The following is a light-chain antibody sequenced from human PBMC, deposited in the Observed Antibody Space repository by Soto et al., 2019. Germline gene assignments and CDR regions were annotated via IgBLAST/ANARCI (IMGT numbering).Light chain of an antibody. CDR1: SGHSSHA. CDR3: QTWDTGIRV. CDR2: VNNDGSH. Sequence: QLVLTQSPSASASLGASVKLTCTLSSGHSSHAIAWHQQQPEKGPRFLMKVNNDGSHSKGDGIPDRFSGSISGAERYLTISSLQSEDEADYYCQTWDTGIRVFGGGTQLTVL. J-gene: IGLJ2*01. V-gene: IGLV4-69*01.